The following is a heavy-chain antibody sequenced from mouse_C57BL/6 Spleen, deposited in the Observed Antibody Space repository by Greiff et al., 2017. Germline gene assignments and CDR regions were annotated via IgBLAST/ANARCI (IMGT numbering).Heavy chain of an antibody. Sequence: VQLQQPGAELVRPGSSVKLSCKASGYTFTSYWMHWVKQRPIQGLEWIGNIDPSDSETHYNQKFKDKATLTVDKASSTAYMQLSSLTSEDAAVDYCAIGGYYGSSPWFAYWGQGTLVTVSA. CDR2: IDPSDSET. CDR1: GYTFTSYW. J-gene: IGHJ3*01. D-gene: IGHD1-1*01. CDR3: AIGGYYGSSPWFAY. V-gene: IGHV1-52*01.